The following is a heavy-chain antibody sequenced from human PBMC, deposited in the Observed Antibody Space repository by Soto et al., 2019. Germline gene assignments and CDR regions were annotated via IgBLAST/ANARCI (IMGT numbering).Heavy chain of an antibody. Sequence: ASVKVSCKASGYMFTYYYIHWVRQGPGQGLEWMGIINPNSGTTTYAQSFQGRVTMTRDTSTSTAYMELTSLTSEDTAMYYCARDMTRAVVPYFDFWGQGTLVTVSS. V-gene: IGHV1-46*01. D-gene: IGHD2-21*01. CDR1: GYMFTYYY. CDR2: INPNSGTT. J-gene: IGHJ4*02. CDR3: ARDMTRAVVPYFDF.